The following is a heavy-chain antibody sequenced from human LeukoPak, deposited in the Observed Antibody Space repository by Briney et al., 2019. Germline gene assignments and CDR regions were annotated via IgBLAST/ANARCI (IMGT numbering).Heavy chain of an antibody. CDR3: AKDITGGDGTFDY. J-gene: IGHJ4*02. D-gene: IGHD3-16*01. CDR2: ISWNSGSI. CDR1: GFTFDDYA. Sequence: GGSLRLSCAASGFTFDDYAMHWVRQAPGKGLEWVSGISWNSGSIGYADSVKGRFTISRDNAKNSLYLQMNRLRAEDTALYYCAKDITGGDGTFDYWGQGTLVTVSS. V-gene: IGHV3-9*01.